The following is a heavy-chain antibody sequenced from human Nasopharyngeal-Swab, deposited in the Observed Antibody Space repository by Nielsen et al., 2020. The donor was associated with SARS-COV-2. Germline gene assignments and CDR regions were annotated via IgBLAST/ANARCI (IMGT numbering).Heavy chain of an antibody. V-gene: IGHV1-18*01. J-gene: IGHJ6*02. CDR2: ISAYNGNT. D-gene: IGHD6-6*01. Sequence: WVRQAPGQGFEWMGWISAYNGNTNYAQKLQGRVTMTTDTSTSTAYMELRSLRSDDTAVYYCARTYSSSSPYYYYGMDVWGQGTTVTVSS. CDR3: ARTYSSSSPYYYYGMDV.